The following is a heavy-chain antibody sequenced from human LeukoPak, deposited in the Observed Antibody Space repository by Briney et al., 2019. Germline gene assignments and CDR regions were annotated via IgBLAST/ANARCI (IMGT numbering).Heavy chain of an antibody. Sequence: GGSLRLSCAVSGFTFSDYSMNWVRQAPGKGLEWVSSISSRGVYIYYADSVRGRFTISRDNAKDSLYLQMDSLRAEDTAVYYCARDRSGSYPYYFDYWGQGGLVTVSS. D-gene: IGHD3-16*01. CDR1: GFTFSDYS. CDR2: ISSRGVYI. CDR3: ARDRSGSYPYYFDY. J-gene: IGHJ4*02. V-gene: IGHV3-21*01.